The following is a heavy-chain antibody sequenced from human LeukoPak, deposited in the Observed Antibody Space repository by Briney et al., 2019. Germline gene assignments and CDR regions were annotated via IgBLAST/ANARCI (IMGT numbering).Heavy chain of an antibody. J-gene: IGHJ6*02. CDR2: ISVFNGNT. D-gene: IGHD6-13*01. Sequence: ASVKVSCKASGYTFISYTISWVRQAPGQGLEWMGWISVFNGNTNYAQKFQDRVTMTIDTSTSTAYMELRSLRSDDTAVYYCARVGAAGNYAMDVWGQGTTVTVSS. V-gene: IGHV1-18*01. CDR3: ARVGAAGNYAMDV. CDR1: GYTFISYT.